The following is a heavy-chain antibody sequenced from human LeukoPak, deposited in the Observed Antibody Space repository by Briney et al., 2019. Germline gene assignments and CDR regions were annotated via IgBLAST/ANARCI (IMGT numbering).Heavy chain of an antibody. Sequence: GGSLRLSCAASRFTFSSYWMSWVRQAPGKGLEWVANIKQDGSEKYYVDSVKGRFTISRDNAKNSLYLQMNSLRAEDTAVYYCARLYYDSSGNWFDPWGQGTLVTVSS. J-gene: IGHJ5*02. CDR3: ARLYYDSSGNWFDP. CDR1: RFTFSSYW. CDR2: IKQDGSEK. D-gene: IGHD3-22*01. V-gene: IGHV3-7*01.